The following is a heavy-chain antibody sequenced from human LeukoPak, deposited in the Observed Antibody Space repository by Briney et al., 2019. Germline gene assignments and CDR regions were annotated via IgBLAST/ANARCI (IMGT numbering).Heavy chain of an antibody. CDR1: GFTFSTYW. CDR3: ARNYVDTRGSSYGTLDY. V-gene: IGHV3-7*01. Sequence: GGSLRLSCAASGFTFSTYWMSWVRQAPGKGLEWVANIKEDGSQKYYVDSVKGRFTIFRDNAENSLYLQMNSLRAEDTAVYFCARNYVDTRGSSYGTLDYWGQGTLVTVFS. CDR2: IKEDGSQK. D-gene: IGHD5-18*01. J-gene: IGHJ4*02.